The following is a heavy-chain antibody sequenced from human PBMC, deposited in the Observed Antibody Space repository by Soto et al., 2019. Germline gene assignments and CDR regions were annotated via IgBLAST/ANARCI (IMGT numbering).Heavy chain of an antibody. J-gene: IGHJ5*01. CDR2: INSDGSST. CDR1: GGSISSGGYS. CDR3: ARGPHGYSYGDS. Sequence: PSETLSLTCAVSGGSISSGGYSWSWVRQPPGKGLVWVSRINSDGSSTSYADSVKGRFTISRDNAKNTLYLQMDSLRAEDTAVYYCARGPHGYSYGDSWGQGTLVTVSS. V-gene: IGHV3-74*01. D-gene: IGHD5-18*01.